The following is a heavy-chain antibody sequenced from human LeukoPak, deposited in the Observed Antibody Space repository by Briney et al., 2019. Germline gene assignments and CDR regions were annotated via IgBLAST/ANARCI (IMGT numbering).Heavy chain of an antibody. CDR2: MNPNSGNT. CDR1: GYTFTSYD. CDR3: ARVVTVTPRRRYYYYGMDV. V-gene: IGHV1-8*01. J-gene: IGHJ6*02. Sequence: GASVKVSCKASGYTFTSYDINWVRQATGQGLEWMGWMNPNSGNTGYAQKFQGRVTMTRNTSISTAYMELSSLRSEDTAVYYCARVVTVTPRRRYYYYGMDVWGQGSTVTVSS. D-gene: IGHD4-17*01.